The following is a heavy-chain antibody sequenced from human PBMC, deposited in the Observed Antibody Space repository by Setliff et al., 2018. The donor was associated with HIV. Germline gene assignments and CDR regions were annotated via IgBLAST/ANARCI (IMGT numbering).Heavy chain of an antibody. CDR2: IYSSGNFI. CDR3: ATRGYDRDALDV. Sequence: SGGSLRLSCTASGATLTTYSLSWVRQGPGKGLEWVSYIYSSGNFIYYADSVKGRFTISRDNAKNSLYLQMNSLRAEDTAVYYCATRGYDRDALDVWGRGTLVTVSS. D-gene: IGHD2-15*01. V-gene: IGHV3-48*01. CDR1: GATLTTYS. J-gene: IGHJ3*01.